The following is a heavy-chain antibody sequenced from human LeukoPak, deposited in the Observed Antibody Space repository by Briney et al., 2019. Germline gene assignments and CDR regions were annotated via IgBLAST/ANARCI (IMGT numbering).Heavy chain of an antibody. J-gene: IGHJ4*02. CDR2: ISGSGGST. Sequence: GRSLRLSCAASGFTFNNYVMSWVRQAPGKGLEWVSTISGSGGSTDYAESVKGRFTISRDNSNNTLYQQMNSLRAEDTAFYYCARDLKGYSDYEFSDYWGQGTLVTASS. D-gene: IGHD5-12*01. V-gene: IGHV3-23*01. CDR3: ARDLKGYSDYEFSDY. CDR1: GFTFNNYV.